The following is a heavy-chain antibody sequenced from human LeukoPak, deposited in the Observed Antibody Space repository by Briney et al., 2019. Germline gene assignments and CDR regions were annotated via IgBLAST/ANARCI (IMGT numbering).Heavy chain of an antibody. CDR1: GFTFSDYY. D-gene: IGHD3-22*01. V-gene: IGHV3-11*04. J-gene: IGHJ4*02. CDR2: ISGSGSSI. CDR3: ANSRYDSSGYYGIIGY. Sequence: GGSLRLSCAASGFTFSDYYMSWIRQAPGKGLEWVSYISGSGSSIYYADSVKGRFTISRDNAKNSLYLQMNSLRAEDTAVYYCANSRYDSSGYYGIIGYWGQGTLVTVSS.